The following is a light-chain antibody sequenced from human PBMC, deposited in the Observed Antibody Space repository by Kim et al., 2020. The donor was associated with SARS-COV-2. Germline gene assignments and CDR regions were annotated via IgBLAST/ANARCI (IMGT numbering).Light chain of an antibody. CDR3: AIWYSNTWV. V-gene: IGLV5-39*01. J-gene: IGLJ3*02. Sequence: FTCTLRSDINVNTYNIYWYQQKPGSLPHYLLRFKSASNNQQGSGVPSRFSGSKDASTNAGLLLISGLQSEDEADYYCAIWYSNTWVFGGGTKVTVL. CDR1: SDINVNTYN. CDR2: FKSASNN.